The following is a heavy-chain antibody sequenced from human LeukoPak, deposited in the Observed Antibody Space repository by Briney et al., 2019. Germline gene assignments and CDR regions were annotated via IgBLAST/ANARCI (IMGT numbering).Heavy chain of an antibody. J-gene: IGHJ4*02. CDR2: INHSGST. CDR3: ARGGWLRLIGLMN. V-gene: IGHV4-34*01. D-gene: IGHD5-12*01. CDR1: GGSFSGYY. Sequence: PSETLSLTCAVYGGSFSGYYWSWIRQPPGKGLEWIGEINHSGSTNYNPSLKSRVTISVDTSKNQFSLKLSSVTAADTAVYYCARGGWLRLIGLMNWGQGTLVTVSS.